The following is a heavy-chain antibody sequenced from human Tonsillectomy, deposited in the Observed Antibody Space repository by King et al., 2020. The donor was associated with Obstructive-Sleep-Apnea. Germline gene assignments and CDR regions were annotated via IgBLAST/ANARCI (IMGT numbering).Heavy chain of an antibody. CDR1: GGSISSYY. D-gene: IGHD3-10*01. J-gene: IGHJ4*02. CDR3: ARDRGLEFDY. V-gene: IGHV4-59*01. Sequence: LQLQESGPGLVKPSETLSLTCTVSGGSISSYYWSWIRQPPGKGLEWIGYIYYSGSTNYNPSLKCRVTISVDTSKNQFSLKLSSVTAADTAVYYCARDRGLEFDYWGQGTLVTVSS. CDR2: IYYSGST.